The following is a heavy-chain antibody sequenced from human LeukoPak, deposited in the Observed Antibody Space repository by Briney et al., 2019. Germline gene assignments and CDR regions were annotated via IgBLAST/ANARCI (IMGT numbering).Heavy chain of an antibody. CDR1: GFTFSSYA. D-gene: IGHD1-26*01. CDR3: AKDLVVGALDY. V-gene: IGHV3-23*01. Sequence: GGSLRLSCAASGFTFSSYAMSWIRQAPGKGLEWVSSISGSGGSTYYADSVKGRFTISRDNSRNMLFLQMNSLRADDTAVYYCAKDLVVGALDYWGQGTLVTVSS. CDR2: ISGSGGST. J-gene: IGHJ4*02.